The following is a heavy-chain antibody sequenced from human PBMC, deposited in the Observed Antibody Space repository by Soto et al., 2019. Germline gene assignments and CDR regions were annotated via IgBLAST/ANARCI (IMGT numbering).Heavy chain of an antibody. Sequence: ASVKVSCKVSGYTLTELSMHWVRQAPGKGLEWMGGFDPEDGETIYAQKFQGRVTMTEDTSTDTAYMELSSLRSEDTAVYYCATKSTQYYYDSSGYYYWGQGTLVTSPQ. D-gene: IGHD3-22*01. V-gene: IGHV1-24*01. CDR3: ATKSTQYYYDSSGYYY. J-gene: IGHJ4*02. CDR1: GYTLTELS. CDR2: FDPEDGET.